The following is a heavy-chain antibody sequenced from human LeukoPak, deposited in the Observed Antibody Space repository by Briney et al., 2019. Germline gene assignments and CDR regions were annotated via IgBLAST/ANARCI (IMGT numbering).Heavy chain of an antibody. CDR1: GYTFTRYD. V-gene: IGHV1-46*01. J-gene: IGHJ3*02. Sequence: ASVKVSCKXSGYTFTRYDMHWVRQAPGQGLEWMGIINPSGGSTSYAQKFQGRVTMTRDMFTSTVYMELSSLRSEETAVYYCARDLHHRGYYDTSGPYGIWGQGTMVTVSS. CDR3: ARDLHHRGYYDTSGPYGI. D-gene: IGHD3-22*01. CDR2: INPSGGST.